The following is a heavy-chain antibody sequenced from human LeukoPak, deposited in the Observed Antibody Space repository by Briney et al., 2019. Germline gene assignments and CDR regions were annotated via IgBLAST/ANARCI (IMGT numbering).Heavy chain of an antibody. CDR2: INPNSGGT. V-gene: IGHV1-2*02. Sequence: ASVKVSCKASGYTFTDYYMHWVRQASGQGLEWMGWINPNSGGTNYALKFQGRVTMTRDTSISTVYMEVSRLTSDDTAVYFCARKKGDYWGQGTLVTVST. CDR1: GYTFTDYY. CDR3: ARKKGDY. J-gene: IGHJ4*02.